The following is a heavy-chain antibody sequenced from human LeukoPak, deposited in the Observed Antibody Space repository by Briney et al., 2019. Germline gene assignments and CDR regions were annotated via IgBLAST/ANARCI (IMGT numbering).Heavy chain of an antibody. CDR3: TSYPDCSRACYSRAEYFHQ. D-gene: IGHD2-21*02. CDR2: TYYRSKWYN. CDR1: GDSVSSNSAA. Sequence: SQTLSLTCAISGDSVSSNSAAWNWIRQSPSRGLEWLGRTYYRSKWYNDYAVSVKSRITINPDTSKNQFSLQLNSVTPEDTAVYYCTSYPDCSRACYSRAEYFHQWGQGTLVTVSS. J-gene: IGHJ1*01. V-gene: IGHV6-1*01.